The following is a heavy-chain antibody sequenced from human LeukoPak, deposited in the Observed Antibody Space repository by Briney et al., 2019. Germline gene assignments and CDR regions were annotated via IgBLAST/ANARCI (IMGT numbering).Heavy chain of an antibody. CDR3: VTAIVVVTSFDY. CDR2: ISSSGSDT. Sequence: GGSLRLSCAASGFTFTNYAMSWVRQAPGKGLEWVSAISSSGSDTYYADPVKGRFTVSRDNSKNTLYLQMSSLRAEDTAVYYCVTAIVVVTSFDYWGQGTLVTVSS. V-gene: IGHV3-23*01. J-gene: IGHJ4*02. CDR1: GFTFTNYA. D-gene: IGHD2-21*02.